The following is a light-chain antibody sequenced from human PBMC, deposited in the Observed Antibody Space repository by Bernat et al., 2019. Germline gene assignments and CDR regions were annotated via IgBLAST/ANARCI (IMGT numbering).Light chain of an antibody. J-gene: IGKJ2*01. V-gene: IGKV1-5*03. CDR1: QRINVW. Sequence: DIQLTQSPSTLSASVGDRVTITCRASQRINVWLAWYQQKPGKAPKLLIYTASKLETGVPSRFSGSGSGTEFTLTIISLQPDDSATFYCQQHSSFPYTFGQGTKLEIK. CDR2: TAS. CDR3: QQHSSFPYT.